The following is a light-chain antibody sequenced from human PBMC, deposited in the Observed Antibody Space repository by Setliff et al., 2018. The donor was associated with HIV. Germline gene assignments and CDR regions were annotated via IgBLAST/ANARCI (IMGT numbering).Light chain of an antibody. CDR3: CSYAGSRIFYD. CDR2: EVS. V-gene: IGLV2-23*02. J-gene: IGLJ1*01. Sequence: QSVLAQPASVSGSPGQSITISCTGTSSDVGSYNLVSWYQQHPGKAPKLMIYEVSKRPSGVSNRFSGSKSGNTASLTISGLQAEDEADYYCCSYAGSRIFYDFGTGTKVTVL. CDR1: SSDVGSYNL.